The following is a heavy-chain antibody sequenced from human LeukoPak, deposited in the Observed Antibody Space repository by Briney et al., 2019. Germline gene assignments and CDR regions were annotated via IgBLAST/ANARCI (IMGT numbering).Heavy chain of an antibody. D-gene: IGHD3-22*01. CDR1: GGSFSGYY. CDR3: ARVISGYYWYYYYMDV. V-gene: IGHV4-34*01. Sequence: SETLSLTCAVYGGSFSGYYWSWIRQPPGKGLEWIGEINHSGSTNYNPSLKSRVTISVDTSKNQFSLKLSSVTAADTAVYYCARVISGYYWYYYYMDVWGKGTTVTVSS. J-gene: IGHJ6*03. CDR2: INHSGST.